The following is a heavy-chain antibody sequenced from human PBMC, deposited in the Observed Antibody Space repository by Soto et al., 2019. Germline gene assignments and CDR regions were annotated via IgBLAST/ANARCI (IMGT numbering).Heavy chain of an antibody. D-gene: IGHD3-22*01. V-gene: IGHV1-18*01. CDR2: ISAYNGNT. CDR1: GYTFFSYG. Sequence: ASVKVSCKASGYTFFSYGIIWVRQAPGQGLEWMGWISAYNGNTNYAQKLQGRVTMTTDTSTSTAYMELRSLRSDDTAVYYCARDINGYYYRATYYYYYGMDVWGQGTTVTVSS. J-gene: IGHJ6*02. CDR3: ARDINGYYYRATYYYYYGMDV.